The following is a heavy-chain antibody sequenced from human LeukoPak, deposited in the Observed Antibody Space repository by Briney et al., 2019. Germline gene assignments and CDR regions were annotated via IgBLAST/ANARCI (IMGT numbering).Heavy chain of an antibody. Sequence: PSETLSLTCTVSGDSISSYYWSWIRQPAGKGLEWIGRIYTSGSTNYNPSLKSRVTMSVDTSKNQFSLRLNSVTAADTAMYFCAKSGGYGLIDYWGQGTRVIVSS. D-gene: IGHD1-26*01. J-gene: IGHJ4*02. V-gene: IGHV4-4*07. CDR2: IYTSGST. CDR1: GDSISSYY. CDR3: AKSGGYGLIDY.